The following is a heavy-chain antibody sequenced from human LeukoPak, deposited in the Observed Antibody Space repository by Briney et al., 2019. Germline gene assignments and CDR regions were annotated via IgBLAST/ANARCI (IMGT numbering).Heavy chain of an antibody. CDR2: IIPIFGTA. V-gene: IGHV1-69*13. CDR1: GDTFSSYA. CDR3: AANPPADIVVVPAALYNWFDP. D-gene: IGHD2-2*01. J-gene: IGHJ5*02. Sequence: SVKVSCNASGDTFSSYAISWVRQAPGQGLEWMGGIIPIFGTANYAQKFQGRVTITADESTSTAYMELSSLRSEDTAVYYCAANPPADIVVVPAALYNWFDPWGQGTLVTVSS.